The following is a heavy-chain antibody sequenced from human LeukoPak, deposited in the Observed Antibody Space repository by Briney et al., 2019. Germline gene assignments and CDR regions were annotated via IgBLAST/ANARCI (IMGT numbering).Heavy chain of an antibody. CDR2: MNPNSGNT. J-gene: IGHJ4*02. CDR1: GYTFTSYD. V-gene: IGHV1-8*01. CDR3: ARGRCWEPTDY. D-gene: IGHD1-26*01. Sequence: ASVKVSCKASGYTFTSYDINWVRQATGQGLEWMGWMNPNSGNTGYAQKFQGRVTVTRNTSISTAYMELRSLRSVDTAVYYCARGRCWEPTDYWGQGTLVTVSS.